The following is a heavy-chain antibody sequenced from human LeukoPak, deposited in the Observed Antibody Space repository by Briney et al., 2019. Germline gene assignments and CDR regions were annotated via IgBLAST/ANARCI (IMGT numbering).Heavy chain of an antibody. V-gene: IGHV3-30-3*01. J-gene: IGHJ4*02. CDR2: ISYDGSNK. CDR3: ASLSVDY. Sequence: GGSLRLSCAASGFTFSSYAMHWVRQAPGKGLEWVAVISYDGSNKYYADSVKGRFTIFRDNSKNTLYLQMNSLRAEDTAVYYCASLSVDYWGQGTLVTVSS. CDR1: GFTFSSYA.